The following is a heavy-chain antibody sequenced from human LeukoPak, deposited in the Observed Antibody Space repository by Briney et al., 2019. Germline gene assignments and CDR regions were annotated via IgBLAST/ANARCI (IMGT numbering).Heavy chain of an antibody. J-gene: IGHJ6*02. V-gene: IGHV1-2*02. D-gene: IGHD2-15*01. Sequence: GASVKVSFKASGYTLTGHYLHWVRQAPGQGLEWMGWINPNTGATTYAQRFQGRVTLTRDTSISTAYMDLSRLRPDDTAVYCCASVGVVADYGLDVWGQGTTVTVSS. CDR2: INPNTGAT. CDR3: ASVGVVADYGLDV. CDR1: GYTLTGHY.